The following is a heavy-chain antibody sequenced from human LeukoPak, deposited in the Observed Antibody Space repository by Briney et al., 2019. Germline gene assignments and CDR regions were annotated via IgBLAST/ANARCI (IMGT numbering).Heavy chain of an antibody. D-gene: IGHD1-26*01. V-gene: IGHV3-11*04. CDR1: GFTFSDYY. CDR2: ISSSGSTI. CDR3: ASLSGSPPYYFDY. J-gene: IGHJ4*02. Sequence: GGSLRLSCAASGFTFSDYYMSWIRQAPGKGLEWVSYISSSGSTIYYADSVKGRFTISRDNAKNSLYLQMNSLRAEDTAVYYCASLSGSPPYYFDYWGQGTLVTVSS.